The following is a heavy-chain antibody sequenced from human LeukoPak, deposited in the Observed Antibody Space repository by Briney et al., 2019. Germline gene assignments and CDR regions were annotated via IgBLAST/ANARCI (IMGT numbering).Heavy chain of an antibody. CDR3: AKKVSSRGSYEN. D-gene: IGHD1-26*01. CDR2: ISGSGDHT. J-gene: IGHJ4*02. CDR1: GFTFSSYA. V-gene: IGHV3-23*01. Sequence: GGSLRLSCAASGFTFSSYAMSWVRQAPGKGLEWVSAISGSGDHTYYADSVKGRFTISRDNSKNTLYLQMNSLRAEDTAIYYCAKKVSSRGSYENWGQGTLVTVSS.